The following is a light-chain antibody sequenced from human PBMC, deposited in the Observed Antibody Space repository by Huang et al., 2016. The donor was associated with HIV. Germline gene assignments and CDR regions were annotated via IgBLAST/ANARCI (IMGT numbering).Light chain of an antibody. V-gene: IGKV3-11*01. J-gene: IGKJ4*01. Sequence: IVLTQSPATLSWYPGERVTLSCRASQSVGNYIAWYQQHPGQSPKLLIDDTSNRATGTPFRFSGSGSGTDFTLTISSLESEDFAVYYCQQRSSGVTFGGGTKVQVK. CDR1: QSVGNY. CDR2: DTS. CDR3: QQRSSGVT.